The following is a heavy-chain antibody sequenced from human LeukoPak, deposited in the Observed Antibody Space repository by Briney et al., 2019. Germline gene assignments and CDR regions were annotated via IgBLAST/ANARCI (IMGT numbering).Heavy chain of an antibody. V-gene: IGHV3-23*01. CDR3: AKVSGLAARSKRNTLNWFDP. CDR2: ISGSGGST. CDR1: GFTFSSYA. J-gene: IGHJ5*02. Sequence: PGGSLRLSCAASGFTFSSYAMSWVLQAPGKGLVWVSAISGSGGSTYYADSVKGRFTISRDNSKSTLYLQMNSLRAEDTAVYYCAKVSGLAARSKRNTLNWFDPWGQGTLVTVSS. D-gene: IGHD6-6*01.